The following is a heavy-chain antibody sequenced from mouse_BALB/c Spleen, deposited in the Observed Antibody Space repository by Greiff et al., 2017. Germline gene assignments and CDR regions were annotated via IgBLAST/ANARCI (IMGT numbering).Heavy chain of an antibody. J-gene: IGHJ4*01. CDR2: INPSTGYT. V-gene: IGHV1-7*01. Sequence: QVQLMQSGAELAKPGASVKMSCTASGYTFTSYWMHWVKQRPGQGLEWIGYINPSTGYTEYNQKFKDKATLTADKSSSTAYMQLSSLTSEDSAVYYCARDGGSAMDYWGQGTSVTVSS. CDR3: ARDGGSAMDY. D-gene: IGHD2-3*01. CDR1: GYTFTSYW.